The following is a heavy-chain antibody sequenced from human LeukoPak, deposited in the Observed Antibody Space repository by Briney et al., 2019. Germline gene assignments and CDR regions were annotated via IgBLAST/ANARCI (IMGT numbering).Heavy chain of an antibody. D-gene: IGHD1-26*01. Sequence: SETLSLTCTVSGGSISSHYWSWIRQPPGKGLEWIGYIYYSGSTNYNPSLKSRVTMSVDTSKNQFSLKLSSVTAADTAVYYCARDMGGRKGSYYGMDVWGQGTTVTVSS. J-gene: IGHJ6*02. CDR2: IYYSGST. CDR1: GGSISSHY. CDR3: ARDMGGRKGSYYGMDV. V-gene: IGHV4-59*11.